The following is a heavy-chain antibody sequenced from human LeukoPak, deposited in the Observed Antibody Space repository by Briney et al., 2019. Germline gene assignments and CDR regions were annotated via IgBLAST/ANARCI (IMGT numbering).Heavy chain of an antibody. CDR2: IIPIFGTA. D-gene: IGHD3-3*01. V-gene: IGHV1-69*13. CDR3: ARGAFGVFPPATYYYYMDV. Sequence: SVKVSCKASGGTFGRYVISWVRQAPGQGLEWTGGIIPIFGTANYAQKFQGRVTITADESTITAYMELSSLRSEDTAVYYCARGAFGVFPPATYYYYMDVWGKGTTVTVSS. CDR1: GGTFGRYV. J-gene: IGHJ6*03.